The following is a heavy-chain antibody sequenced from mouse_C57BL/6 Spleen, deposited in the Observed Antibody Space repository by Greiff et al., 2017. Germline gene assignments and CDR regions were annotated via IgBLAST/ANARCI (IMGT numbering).Heavy chain of an antibody. CDR2: IYPGDGDT. Sequence: QVQLQQSGPELVKPGASVKISCKASGYAFSSSWMNWVQQRPGKGLEWIGRIYPGDGDTNYNGKFKGKATLTADKSSSTAYMQLSSLTSEDSAVYFCARENYDYAMDYWGQGTSVTVSS. D-gene: IGHD2-4*01. J-gene: IGHJ4*01. CDR1: GYAFSSSW. V-gene: IGHV1-82*01. CDR3: ARENYDYAMDY.